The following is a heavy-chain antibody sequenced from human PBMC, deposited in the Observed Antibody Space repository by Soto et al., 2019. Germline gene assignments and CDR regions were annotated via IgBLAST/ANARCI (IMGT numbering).Heavy chain of an antibody. V-gene: IGHV4-31*03. Sequence: SETLSLTCTVSGGSISSGGYYWSWIRQHPGKGLEWIGYIYYSGSTYYNPSLKSRVTISVDTSKNQFSLKLSSVTAADTAVYYCARLLRGWDHRMAYFDYWGQGTLVTVSS. CDR2: IYYSGST. J-gene: IGHJ4*02. D-gene: IGHD1-26*01. CDR1: GGSISSGGYY. CDR3: ARLLRGWDHRMAYFDY.